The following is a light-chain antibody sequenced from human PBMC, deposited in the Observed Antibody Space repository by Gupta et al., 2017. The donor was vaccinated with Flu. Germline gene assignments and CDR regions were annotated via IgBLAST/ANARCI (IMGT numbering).Light chain of an antibody. CDR2: RVS. J-gene: IGKJ2*01. CDR3: MQGVHWPYT. CDR1: KGLVHSDGNTY. Sequence: ISCRCSKGLVHSDGNTYLNWFHQRPGQPPRRLIYRVSNRDSGVPDRISGSGSGTDFTLKISGVEAEDVGIYYCMQGVHWPYTFGQGTKLEIK. V-gene: IGKV2-30*02.